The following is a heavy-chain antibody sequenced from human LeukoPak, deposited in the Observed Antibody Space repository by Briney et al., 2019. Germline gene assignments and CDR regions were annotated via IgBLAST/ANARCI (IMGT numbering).Heavy chain of an antibody. V-gene: IGHV3-30*18. J-gene: IGHJ4*02. D-gene: IGHD3-16*01. Sequence: PGGSLRLSCAASGFTFSSYGMHWVRQAPGKGLEWVAVISYDGSNKYYADSVKGRFTISRDNSKNTLYLQMNSLRAEDTAVYYCAKDRLGGELYYWGQGTLVTVS. CDR2: ISYDGSNK. CDR3: AKDRLGGELYY. CDR1: GFTFSSYG.